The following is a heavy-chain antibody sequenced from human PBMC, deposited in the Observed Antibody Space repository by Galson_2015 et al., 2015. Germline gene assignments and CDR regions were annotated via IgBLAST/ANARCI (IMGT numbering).Heavy chain of an antibody. Sequence: SETLSLTCTVSGYSISRGYYWGWIRQPPGEGLEWIGSIYHSGSTYYNPSLKSRVTISVDTSKNQFSLKLSSVTAADTAVYYCARGLKWIQLWSPPYYFDYWGQGTLVTVSS. CDR2: IYHSGST. CDR1: GYSISRGYY. V-gene: IGHV4-38-2*02. D-gene: IGHD5-18*01. CDR3: ARGLKWIQLWSPPYYFDY. J-gene: IGHJ4*02.